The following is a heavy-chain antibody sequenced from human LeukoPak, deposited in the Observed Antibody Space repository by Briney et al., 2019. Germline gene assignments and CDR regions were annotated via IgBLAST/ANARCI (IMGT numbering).Heavy chain of an antibody. J-gene: IGHJ6*03. CDR2: IIPIFGTA. V-gene: IGHV1-69*05. CDR3: ARDRLGYCSSTSCSQGGSYYYYYMDV. CDR1: GGTFSSYA. Sequence: ASVKVSCKASGGTFSSYAISWVRQAPGQGLEWMGGIIPIFGTANYAQKFQGRVTITTDESTSTAYMELSSLRSEDTAVYYCARDRLGYCSSTSCSQGGSYYYYYMDVWGKGTTVTVS. D-gene: IGHD2-2*01.